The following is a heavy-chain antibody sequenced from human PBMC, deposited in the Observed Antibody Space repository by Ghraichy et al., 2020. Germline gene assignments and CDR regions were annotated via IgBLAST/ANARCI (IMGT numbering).Heavy chain of an antibody. J-gene: IGHJ4*02. CDR2: INQDGSEK. V-gene: IGHV3-7*01. Sequence: GGSLRLSCAASGFTFSSHWMSWFRQAPGKGLEWVAIINQDGSEKYYVDSVKGRFTISRDNTTNSLFLQMNGLRAEDTAVYYCARSSGWTPDYWGQGTLVTVSS. D-gene: IGHD6-19*01. CDR1: GFTFSSHW. CDR3: ARSSGWTPDY.